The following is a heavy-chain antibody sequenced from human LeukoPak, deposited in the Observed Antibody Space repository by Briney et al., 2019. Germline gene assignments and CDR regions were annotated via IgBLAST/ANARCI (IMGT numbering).Heavy chain of an antibody. J-gene: IGHJ5*02. CDR3: ARFESPSGRGFDP. CDR1: GYPISRGYY. V-gene: IGHV4-38-2*01. Sequence: SEPLSLTCAVSGYPISRGYYWGWIRQPPGKGLEWIGTNYHSGTTYYNPSLKSRVNISLNTSKNQFSLNLRSVTAADTAVYYCARFESPSGRGFDPWGEGTLVTVSS. CDR2: NYHSGTT. D-gene: IGHD6-25*01.